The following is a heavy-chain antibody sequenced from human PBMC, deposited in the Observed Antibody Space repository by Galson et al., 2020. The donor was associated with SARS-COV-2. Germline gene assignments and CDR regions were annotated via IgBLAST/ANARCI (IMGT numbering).Heavy chain of an antibody. CDR1: GFTFNDHY. D-gene: IGHD3-10*01. CDR3: ARNNYYPKSWPDS. CDR2: ISNEYDYK. V-gene: IGHV3-11*06. J-gene: IGHJ6*02. Sequence: GGSLRLSCAASGFTFNDHYMSWIRQAPGKGLEWISYISNEYDYKNYADSVKGRFFISRDNAKNSVYLQMNSLRAEDTAVYYCARNNYYPKSWPDSWGQGTTVTVSS.